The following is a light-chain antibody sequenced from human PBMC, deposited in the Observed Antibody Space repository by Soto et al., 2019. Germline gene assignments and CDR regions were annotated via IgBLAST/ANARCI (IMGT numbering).Light chain of an antibody. CDR1: QGIGNS. CDR3: QKYNSDPLT. Sequence: DIQMTQSPSSLSASVGDRVTITCRASQGIGNSLAWYQQRPGKAPKLLIYAASTLQSGVPFRFSGSGSGTDFTLTITSLQAEDVATYYCQKYNSDPLTFGPGTNVDVK. V-gene: IGKV1-27*01. J-gene: IGKJ3*01. CDR2: AAS.